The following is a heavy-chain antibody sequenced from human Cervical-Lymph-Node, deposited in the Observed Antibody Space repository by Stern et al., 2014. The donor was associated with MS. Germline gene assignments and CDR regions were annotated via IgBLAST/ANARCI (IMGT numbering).Heavy chain of an antibody. CDR1: GFTYRSFA. CDR3: VPGSGAFDF. J-gene: IGHJ4*02. CDR2: IYNDETKT. V-gene: IGHV3-30*03. D-gene: IGHD3-10*01. Sequence: VQLVESGGGVVQPGTSLRLSCAASGFTYRSFAMHWVRQAPGKGLEWVAGIYNDETKTNYADTVKGRFVISRDNSKNTLYLQMSSLRHDDTAVYYCVPGSGAFDFWGQGTLVIVSS.